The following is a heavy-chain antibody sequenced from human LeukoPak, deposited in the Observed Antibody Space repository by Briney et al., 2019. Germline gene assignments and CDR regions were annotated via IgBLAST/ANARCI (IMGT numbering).Heavy chain of an antibody. CDR1: GGSISSGSYY. J-gene: IGHJ4*02. CDR2: IYTSGST. CDR3: ARVPVKGAAAGTSDY. V-gene: IGHV4-61*02. Sequence: PSETLSLTCTVSGGSISSGSYYWRWIRQPAGKGLEWIGRIYTSGSTNYNPSLKSRVTISVDTSKNQFSLKLSSVTAADTAVYYCARVPVKGAAAGTSDYWGQGTLVTVSS. D-gene: IGHD6-13*01.